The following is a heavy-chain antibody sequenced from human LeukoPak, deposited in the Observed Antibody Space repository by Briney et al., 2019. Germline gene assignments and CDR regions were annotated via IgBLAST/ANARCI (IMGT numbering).Heavy chain of an antibody. D-gene: IGHD3-10*01. CDR1: GYTFTGYY. CDR2: INPNSGGT. V-gene: IGHV1-2*02. J-gene: IGHJ5*02. CDR3: ARDVGFGEYAGGWFDP. Sequence: GASVKVSCKASGYTFTGYYMHWVRQAPGQGLEWMGWINPNSGGTNYAQKFQGRVTMTRDTSISTAYMELSRLRSDDTAVYYCARDVGFGEYAGGWFDPWGQGTLVTVSS.